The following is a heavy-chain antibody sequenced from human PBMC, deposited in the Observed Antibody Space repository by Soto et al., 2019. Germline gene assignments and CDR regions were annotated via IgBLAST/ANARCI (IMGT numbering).Heavy chain of an antibody. CDR3: VRHGRVQLGPFDY. D-gene: IGHD1-1*01. J-gene: IGHJ4*02. CDR2: IYFGWTT. Sequence: QLHLQESGPGLVKPSGTLSLTCTVSGGSVSITNYYWALVRQAPGKGLEWIASIYFGWTTYYNPSLKSPVSTFLGSSTNQFSLNLNSVAAAASYMYYCVRHGRVQLGPFDYWCEGTLVVVSS. V-gene: IGHV4-39*01. CDR1: GGSVSITNYY.